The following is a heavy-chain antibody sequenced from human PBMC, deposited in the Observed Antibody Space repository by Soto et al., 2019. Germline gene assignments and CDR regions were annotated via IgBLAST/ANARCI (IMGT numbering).Heavy chain of an antibody. CDR3: AKDAVPYNGKWDWFDS. J-gene: IGHJ5*01. Sequence: WEYGGGLVQPGGSLTLSCAASRFTFSDFAMNWVRQAPGKGLEWVSSIHGTGSGTYYADSVKGRFTISRDNSKNTLYLQLDSLRDEDTAVYFCAKDAVPYNGKWDWFDSWGQGTLVIVSS. D-gene: IGHD1-20*01. CDR2: IHGTGSGT. V-gene: IGHV3-23*01. CDR1: RFTFSDFA.